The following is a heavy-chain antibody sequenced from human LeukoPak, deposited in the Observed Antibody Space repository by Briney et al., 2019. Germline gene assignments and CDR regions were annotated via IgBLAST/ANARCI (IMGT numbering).Heavy chain of an antibody. J-gene: IGHJ5*02. V-gene: IGHV4-4*07. D-gene: IGHD2-2*01. Sequence: PSETLSLTCTVSGGSISSYYWSWIRQPAGKGLEWVGRIYTSGSTNYNTPRKSRVTMSVDTSKNQFALKLSSVTAADTAVYYCARDSYCSSTSCYRWFDPWGQGTLVTVSS. CDR1: GGSISSYY. CDR2: IYTSGST. CDR3: ARDSYCSSTSCYRWFDP.